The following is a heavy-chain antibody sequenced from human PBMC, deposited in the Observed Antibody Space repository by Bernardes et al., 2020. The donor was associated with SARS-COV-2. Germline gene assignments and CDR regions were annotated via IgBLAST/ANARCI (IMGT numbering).Heavy chain of an antibody. J-gene: IGHJ6*02. CDR3: ARGVSGGDYGDYYGMDV. V-gene: IGHV4-34*01. Sequence: SETLSLTRAVYGGSFSGYYWSWIRQPPGKGLEWIGEINHSGSTNYNPSLKSRVTISVDTSKNQFSLKLSSVTAADTAVYYCARGVSGGDYGDYYGMDVWGQGTTVTVSS. D-gene: IGHD4-17*01. CDR1: GGSFSGYY. CDR2: INHSGST.